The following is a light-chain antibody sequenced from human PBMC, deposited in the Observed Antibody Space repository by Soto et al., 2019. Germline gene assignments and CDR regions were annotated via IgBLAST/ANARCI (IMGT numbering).Light chain of an antibody. J-gene: IGKJ4*01. Sequence: DIQMTQSPASLSASVGDRVSITCQARQDIGKFLNWYQHQPGKAPKLLIYDSSKLQAGFSSRFSGSASGTNFILTISSLQLEDFATYYCQQADNVPITFGGGTRV. V-gene: IGKV1-33*01. CDR1: QDIGKF. CDR3: QQADNVPIT. CDR2: DSS.